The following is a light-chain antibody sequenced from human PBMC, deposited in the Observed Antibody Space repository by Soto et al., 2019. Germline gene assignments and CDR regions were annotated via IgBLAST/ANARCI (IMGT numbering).Light chain of an antibody. CDR3: QQYGSSPPGVT. J-gene: IGKJ3*01. CDR2: GAS. CDR1: QTVSSSH. V-gene: IGKV3-20*01. Sequence: EYVLTQSPWTLCLSPGEIATLSFRASQTVSSSHLAWYQQKPGEAPRLLIYGASSRATGIPDRFSGSGSGTDFTLTISRLEPEDFAVYYCQQYGSSPPGVTFGPGTKVDIK.